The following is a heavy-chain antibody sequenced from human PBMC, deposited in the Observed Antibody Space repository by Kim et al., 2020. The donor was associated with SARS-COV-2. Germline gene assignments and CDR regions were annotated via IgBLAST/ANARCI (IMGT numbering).Heavy chain of an antibody. Sequence: GGSLRLSCAASGFTFSSYAMSWVRQAPGKGLEWVSAISGSGGSTYYADSVKGRFTISRDNSKNTLYLQMNSLRAEDTAVYYCAKDPSISLWLLHYFDYWGQGTLVTVSS. J-gene: IGHJ4*02. CDR2: ISGSGGST. CDR1: GFTFSSYA. D-gene: IGHD3-22*01. V-gene: IGHV3-23*01. CDR3: AKDPSISLWLLHYFDY.